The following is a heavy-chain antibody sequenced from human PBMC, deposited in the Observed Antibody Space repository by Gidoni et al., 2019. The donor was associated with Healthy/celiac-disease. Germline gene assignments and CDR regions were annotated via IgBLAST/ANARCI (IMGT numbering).Heavy chain of an antibody. CDR3: ARAGYYDSSGYPDAFDI. CDR2: IYSGGST. V-gene: IGHV3-53*01. J-gene: IGHJ3*02. CDR1: GFTVSSHY. Sequence: EVQLVESGGGLIQPGGSLRLSCAASGFTVSSHYMSWVRQAPGKGLAWVSVIYSGGSTYYADSVKGRFTISRDNSKNTLYLQMNSLRAEDTAVYYCARAGYYDSSGYPDAFDIWGQGTMVTVSS. D-gene: IGHD3-22*01.